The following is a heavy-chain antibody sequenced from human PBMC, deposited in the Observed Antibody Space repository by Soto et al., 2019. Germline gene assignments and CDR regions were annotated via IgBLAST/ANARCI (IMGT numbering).Heavy chain of an antibody. CDR1: GGSISIGSLY. D-gene: IGHD2-21*01. V-gene: IGHV4-31*11. Sequence: SETLSLTCAVSGGSISIGSLYWSWIRQHPGKGLEWIGYIYYRGDTYYNPSLQSRVTISVDTSKNQFSLRLSSVTAADTALYYCSRMRVVGEGAYYYMDFWGKGTTVTVSS. J-gene: IGHJ6*03. CDR3: SRMRVVGEGAYYYMDF. CDR2: IYYRGDT.